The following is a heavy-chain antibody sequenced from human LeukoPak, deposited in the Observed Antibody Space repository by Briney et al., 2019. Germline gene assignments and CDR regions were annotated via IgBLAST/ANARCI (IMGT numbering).Heavy chain of an antibody. CDR1: GFTFSSYS. CDR2: IGSGSGTT. V-gene: IGHV3-48*01. J-gene: IGHJ4*02. Sequence: PGRSLRLSCAASGFTFSSYSMTWVRQAPGKGLEWVSYIGSGSGTTSYADSLKGRFTISRDNARNSLYLQMHSLRAEDTAVYYCARDKDWAFDYWGQGTLVTVSS. D-gene: IGHD3/OR15-3a*01. CDR3: ARDKDWAFDY.